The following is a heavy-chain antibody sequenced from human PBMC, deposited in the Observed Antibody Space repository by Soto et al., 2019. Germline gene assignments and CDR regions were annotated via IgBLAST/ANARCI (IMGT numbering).Heavy chain of an antibody. Sequence: PSETLSLTCTVSGGSISSSSYYWGWNRQPPGKGLEWIGSIYYSGSTYYNPSLKSRVTISVDTSKNQFSLKLSSVTAADTAVFYCARETDSSSWPREYKNWFDPWGQGTLVTVSS. CDR2: IYYSGST. CDR1: GGSISSSSYY. D-gene: IGHD6-13*01. V-gene: IGHV4-39*02. J-gene: IGHJ5*02. CDR3: ARETDSSSWPREYKNWFDP.